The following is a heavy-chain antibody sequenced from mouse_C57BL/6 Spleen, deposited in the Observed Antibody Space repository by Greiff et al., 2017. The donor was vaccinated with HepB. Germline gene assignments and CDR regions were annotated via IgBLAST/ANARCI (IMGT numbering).Heavy chain of an antibody. CDR3: ARSSTSSWFAY. CDR2: SYWDDDK. Sequence: QVTLKESGPGILQSSQTLSLTCSFSGFPLSTSGMGVSWIRQPSGKGLEWLAHSYWDDDKRDNPSLKSRLTISKDTSRNQVFLKITSVDTAETATYYCARSSTSSWFAYWGQGTLVTVSA. J-gene: IGHJ3*01. CDR1: GFPLSTSGMG. D-gene: IGHD1-2*01. V-gene: IGHV8-12*01.